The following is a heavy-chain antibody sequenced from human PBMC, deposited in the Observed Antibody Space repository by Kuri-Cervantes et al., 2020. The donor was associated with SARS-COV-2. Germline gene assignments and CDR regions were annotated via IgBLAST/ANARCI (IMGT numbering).Heavy chain of an antibody. D-gene: IGHD2-2*01. CDR2: ISGSGNSR. Sequence: GESLKISCAASGFTFDSYGMSWVRQAPGKGLEWVSGISGSGNSRYYADSVKGRFTVSRDNSKNTLYMPINSLRAEDTAVYYCAKGEYCSGSSCYREGVPLFDYWGQGTLVTVSS. CDR3: AKGEYCSGSSCYREGVPLFDY. V-gene: IGHV3-23*01. CDR1: GFTFDSYG. J-gene: IGHJ4*02.